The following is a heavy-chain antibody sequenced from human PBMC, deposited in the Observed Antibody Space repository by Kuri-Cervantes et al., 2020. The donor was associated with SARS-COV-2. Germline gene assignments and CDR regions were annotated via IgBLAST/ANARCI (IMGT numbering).Heavy chain of an antibody. D-gene: IGHD2-2*01. V-gene: IGHV3-23*01. CDR3: AKAGIRPAAIYLHD. Sequence: GESLKISCAASGFTLTNYAMSWVRQAPGKGLEFVSSISGSGGRTAYATSVEGRFTISMDHSMNTLLLHMNSLTAEDTATYFCAKAGIRPAAIYLHDWGQGILVTVSS. J-gene: IGHJ4*02. CDR2: ISGSGGRT. CDR1: GFTLTNYA.